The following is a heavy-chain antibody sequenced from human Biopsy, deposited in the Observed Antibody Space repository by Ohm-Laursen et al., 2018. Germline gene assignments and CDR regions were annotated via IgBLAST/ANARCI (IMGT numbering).Heavy chain of an antibody. CDR2: IVPILGHL. V-gene: IGHV1-69*04. CDR1: GGPSTNYA. D-gene: IGHD3-3*01. J-gene: IGHJ4*02. Sequence: GSSVKVSCKASGGPSTNYAFSWVRQAPGQGLEWVGRIVPILGHLNYAQRFQGRVSITADKSTSYVYMELSRLTSGDTAVYYCAADADGYYTKFDYWGPGTLVTVSS. CDR3: AADADGYYTKFDY.